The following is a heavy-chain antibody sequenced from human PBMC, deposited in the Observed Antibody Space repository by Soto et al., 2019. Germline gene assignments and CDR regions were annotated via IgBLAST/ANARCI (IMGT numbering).Heavy chain of an antibody. D-gene: IGHD4-17*01. CDR1: GGSISSGGYS. Sequence: PSETLSLTCTVSGGSISSGGYSCSWIRQPPGKGLEWIGYIYHSGSTYYNPSLKSRVTISVDRSKNQFSLKLSSVTAADTAVYYCASYDYGLHFDYWGQGTLVTVSS. CDR3: ASYDYGLHFDY. CDR2: IYHSGST. J-gene: IGHJ4*02. V-gene: IGHV4-30-2*01.